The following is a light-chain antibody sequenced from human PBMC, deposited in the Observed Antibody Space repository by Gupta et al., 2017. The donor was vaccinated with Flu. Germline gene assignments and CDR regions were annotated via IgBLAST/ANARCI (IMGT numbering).Light chain of an antibody. CDR3: SSYTSSSTWV. V-gene: IGLV2-14*01. CDR1: SSDVGGYKY. Sequence: CCTGTSSDVGGYKYVSWYQQHPGQAPKLMIYEVSSRPSGVSNRFSGSKSGNTASLTISGLQAEDEADYYCSSYTSSSTWVFGGGTKLTVL. CDR2: EVS. J-gene: IGLJ3*02.